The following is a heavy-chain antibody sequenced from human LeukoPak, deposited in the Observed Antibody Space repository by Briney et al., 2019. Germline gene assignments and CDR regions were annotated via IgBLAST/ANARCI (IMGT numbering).Heavy chain of an antibody. D-gene: IGHD6-13*01. CDR2: IYYSGST. J-gene: IGHJ6*02. Sequence: SVTLSLTCTVSGGSISSAGYYWSWIRQHPGKGLEWIGYIYYSGSTYYNPSLKSRVIISVDTSKNQFSLKLSSVAAADTAVYYCGRAQQGAAGGRYYYHGVDVWGQGTTVTVSS. CDR1: GGSISSAGYY. V-gene: IGHV4-31*03. CDR3: GRAQQGAAGGRYYYHGVDV.